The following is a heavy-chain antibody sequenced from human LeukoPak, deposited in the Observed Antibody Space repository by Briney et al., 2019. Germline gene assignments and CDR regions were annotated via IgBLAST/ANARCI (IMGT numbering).Heavy chain of an antibody. J-gene: IGHJ2*01. Sequence: GGSLGLSCAASGFTFSSYSMNWVRQAPGKGLEWVSSISSSSSYIYYADSVKGRFTISRDNAKNSLYLQMNSLRAEDTAVYYCAREHCSSTSCYSYWYFDLWGRGTLVTVSS. CDR3: AREHCSSTSCYSYWYFDL. CDR2: ISSSSSYI. CDR1: GFTFSSYS. D-gene: IGHD2-2*01. V-gene: IGHV3-21*01.